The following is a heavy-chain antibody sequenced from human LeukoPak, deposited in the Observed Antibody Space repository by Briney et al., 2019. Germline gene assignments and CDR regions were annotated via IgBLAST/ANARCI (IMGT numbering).Heavy chain of an antibody. CDR3: PKTQNGAFDI. CDR2: ISGSGGTI. Sequence: PGGSLRLSCAASGFTFSSYAMTWVRQAPGKGLEWVSVISGSGGTIYYADSVKGRFTISRDNSKNTLYLQMNSLRAEDTAVYYCPKTQNGAFDIWGQGTMVTVSS. D-gene: IGHD1-1*01. CDR1: GFTFSSYA. J-gene: IGHJ3*02. V-gene: IGHV3-23*01.